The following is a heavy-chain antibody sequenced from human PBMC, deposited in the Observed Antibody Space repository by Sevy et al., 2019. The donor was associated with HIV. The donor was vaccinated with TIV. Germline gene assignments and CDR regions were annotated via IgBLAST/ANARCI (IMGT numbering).Heavy chain of an antibody. Sequence: GGSLRLSCAASGFTFSGSAMHWVRQASGKGLEWVGRIRSKANSYATAYAASVKGRFTISRDDSKNTAYLQMNSLKTEETAVYYCTRMSSSSWYEVVYFQHWGQGTLVTVSS. CDR2: IRSKANSYAT. V-gene: IGHV3-73*01. CDR3: TRMSSSSWYEVVYFQH. J-gene: IGHJ1*01. D-gene: IGHD6-13*01. CDR1: GFTFSGSA.